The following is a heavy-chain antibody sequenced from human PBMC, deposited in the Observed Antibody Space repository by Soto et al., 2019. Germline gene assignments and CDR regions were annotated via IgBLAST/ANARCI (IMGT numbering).Heavy chain of an antibody. CDR1: GFTFSSYG. V-gene: IGHV3-30*18. J-gene: IGHJ4*02. CDR3: AKDSSATMIVVDLDY. D-gene: IGHD3-22*01. Sequence: PGGSLRLSCAASGFTFSSYGMHWVRQAPGKGLEWVAVISYDGSNKYYADSVKGRFTISRDNSKNTLYLQMNSLRAEDTAVYYCAKDSSATMIVVDLDYWGQGTLVTVSS. CDR2: ISYDGSNK.